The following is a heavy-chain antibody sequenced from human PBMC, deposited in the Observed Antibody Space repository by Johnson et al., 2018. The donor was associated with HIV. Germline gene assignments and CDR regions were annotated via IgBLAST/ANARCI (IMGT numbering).Heavy chain of an antibody. CDR1: GFTLCSYA. J-gene: IGHJ3*02. CDR3: ARDQGNYYDSSGKPKRAFDI. CDR2: ISYDGSNK. V-gene: IGHV3-30-3*01. D-gene: IGHD3-22*01. Sequence: QEQLVESGGGVVQPGRSLRLSCAASGFTLCSYAMHWVRQAPGKGLEWVAVISYDGSNKYYADSVKGRFTISRDKSKNTLYLQMNSLRAEDTAVYYCARDQGNYYDSSGKPKRAFDIWGQGTMVTVSS.